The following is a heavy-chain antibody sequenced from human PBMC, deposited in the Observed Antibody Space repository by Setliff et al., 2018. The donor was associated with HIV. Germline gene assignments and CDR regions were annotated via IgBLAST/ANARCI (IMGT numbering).Heavy chain of an antibody. CDR1: GDSVRSCSEY. J-gene: IGHJ3*02. D-gene: IGHD2-2*01. V-gene: IGHV4-39*06. Sequence: SETLSLTCTVSGDSVRSCSEYWGCIRQSPGKGLEWIGNIYCSGSSHYNPALTSRVTMPVDTSKNHFPLRLTSVTAADTAVYYCAGVSAASHRAFDIWGQGTMVTVSS. CDR2: IYCSGSS. CDR3: AGVSAASHRAFDI.